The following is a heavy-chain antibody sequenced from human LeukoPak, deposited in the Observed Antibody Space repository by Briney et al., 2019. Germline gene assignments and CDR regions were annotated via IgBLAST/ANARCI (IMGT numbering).Heavy chain of an antibody. V-gene: IGHV3-7*01. Sequence: GGSLRLSCIASGFTFSDYWMTWVRQVPGKGLEWVANVGRDGSEKNYVDSVKGRFTISRDNAKKSLYLEMHSLRVEDTALYYCAKVGAWELQRVFENWGQGTLVTVSS. CDR3: AKVGAWELQRVFEN. CDR2: VGRDGSEK. J-gene: IGHJ4*02. D-gene: IGHD1-26*01. CDR1: GFTFSDYW.